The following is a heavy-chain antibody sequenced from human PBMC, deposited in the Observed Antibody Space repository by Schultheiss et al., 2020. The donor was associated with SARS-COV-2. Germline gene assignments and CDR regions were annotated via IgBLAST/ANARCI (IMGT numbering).Heavy chain of an antibody. J-gene: IGHJ4*02. Sequence: GGSLRLSCVGSGFTFSSYSMNWVRQAPGKGLEWVGRIKSKTDGGTTDYAAPVKGRFTISRDDSKNTLYLQMNSLKTEDTAVYYCTTEGTVTPFDYWGQGTLVTVSS. CDR3: TTEGTVTPFDY. V-gene: IGHV3-15*07. CDR2: IKSKTDGGTT. D-gene: IGHD4-17*01. CDR1: GFTFSSYS.